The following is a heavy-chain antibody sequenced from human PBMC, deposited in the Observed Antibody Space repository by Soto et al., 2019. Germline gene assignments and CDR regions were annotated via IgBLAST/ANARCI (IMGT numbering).Heavy chain of an antibody. D-gene: IGHD3-3*01. CDR1: GGTLSSFT. Sequence: QVQLVQPGAEVKKPGSSVKVSCKASGGTLSSFTISWVRQAPGQGPEWMGGITPKFATAKYAQKFQGRVTITADESTNTLYMDLSRLRSEDTAVYYCARWRGAVTTPGFMGPLDYWGQGTLVTVSS. V-gene: IGHV1-69*01. CDR3: ARWRGAVTTPGFMGPLDY. J-gene: IGHJ4*02. CDR2: ITPKFATA.